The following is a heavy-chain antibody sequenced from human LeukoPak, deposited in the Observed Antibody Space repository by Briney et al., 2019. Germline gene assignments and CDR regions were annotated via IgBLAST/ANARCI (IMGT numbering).Heavy chain of an antibody. CDR3: ARFTYGGYSLDS. CDR1: GDSLDRHY. D-gene: IGHD5-12*01. V-gene: IGHV4-4*07. Sequence: SETLSLTCTVSGDSLDRHYWSWIRQPAGRGLEWIGRIYVSGSTTHNPSLTGRVAMSVDASKNQFSLKLRSVTAADTAVYYYARFTYGGYSLDSWGQGSLVVVSS. J-gene: IGHJ4*02. CDR2: IYVSGST.